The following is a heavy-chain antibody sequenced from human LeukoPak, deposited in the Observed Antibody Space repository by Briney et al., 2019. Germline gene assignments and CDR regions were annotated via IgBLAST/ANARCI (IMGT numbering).Heavy chain of an antibody. J-gene: IGHJ4*02. CDR2: IYYSGST. D-gene: IGHD3-10*01. V-gene: IGHV4-39*07. Sequence: PSETLSLTCTVSGGPISSSSYYWGWIRQPPGKGLEWIGSIYYSGSTYYNPSLKSRVTISVDTSKNQFSLKLSSVTAADTAVYYCARDPQIWFGYLDYWGQGTLVTVSS. CDR1: GGPISSSSYY. CDR3: ARDPQIWFGYLDY.